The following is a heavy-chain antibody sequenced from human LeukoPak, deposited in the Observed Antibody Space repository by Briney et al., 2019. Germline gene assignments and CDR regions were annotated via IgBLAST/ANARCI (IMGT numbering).Heavy chain of an antibody. V-gene: IGHV3-30*02. CDR2: IRYDGSNK. J-gene: IGHJ4*02. Sequence: GGSLRLSCAASGFTFSSYGMHWVRQAPGKGLEWVAFIRYDGSNKYYADSVKGRFTISRDNSKNIVYLQMNSLRTEDTAVYYCARDSDIVVVPASYSFDYWGQGTLVTVSS. CDR3: ARDSDIVVVPASYSFDY. CDR1: GFTFSSYG. D-gene: IGHD2-2*01.